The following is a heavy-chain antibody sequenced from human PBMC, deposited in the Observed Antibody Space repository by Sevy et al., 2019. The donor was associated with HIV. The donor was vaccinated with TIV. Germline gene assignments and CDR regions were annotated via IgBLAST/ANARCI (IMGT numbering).Heavy chain of an antibody. CDR1: GFTFSDHY. CDR3: ATHAGIAAAGRVFDY. D-gene: IGHD6-13*01. J-gene: IGHJ4*02. Sequence: GGSLRLSCAASGFTFSDHYMEWVRQAPGRGLEWVGRTRNKADSYTTEYAASVKGRFTISRDDSKNSLYLQMNSLKTEDTAVYYCATHAGIAAAGRVFDYWGQGTLVTVSS. CDR2: TRNKADSYTT. V-gene: IGHV3-72*01.